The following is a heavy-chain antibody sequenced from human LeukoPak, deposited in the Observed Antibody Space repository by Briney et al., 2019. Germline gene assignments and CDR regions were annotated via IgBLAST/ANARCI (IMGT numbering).Heavy chain of an antibody. CDR3: GSHYYYYYYMDV. V-gene: IGHV1-69*01. Sequence: SVKVSCKASGGTFSSYAISWVRQAPGQGLEWMGGIIPIFGTASYAQKFQDRVTITADESTSTAYMELSSLRSEDTAVYYCGSHYYYYYYMDVWGKGTTVTVSS. CDR2: IIPIFGTA. CDR1: GGTFSSYA. J-gene: IGHJ6*03.